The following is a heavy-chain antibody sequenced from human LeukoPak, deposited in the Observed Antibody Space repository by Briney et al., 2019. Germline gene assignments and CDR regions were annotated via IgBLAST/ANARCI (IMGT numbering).Heavy chain of an antibody. CDR1: GYTFTGYY. D-gene: IGHD2-2*01. Sequence: ASVKVSCKASGYTFTGYYMHWVRQAPGQGLDWMGWINPNSGGTNYAQKFQGRVTMTRDTSISTAYMELSRLRSDDTAVYYCARSGIVVVPAATTSYNWFDPWGQGTLVTVSS. V-gene: IGHV1-2*02. J-gene: IGHJ5*02. CDR3: ARSGIVVVPAATTSYNWFDP. CDR2: INPNSGGT.